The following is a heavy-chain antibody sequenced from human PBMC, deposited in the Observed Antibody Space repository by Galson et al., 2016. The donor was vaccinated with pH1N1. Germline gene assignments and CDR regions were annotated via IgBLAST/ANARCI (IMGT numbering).Heavy chain of an antibody. J-gene: IGHJ4*02. CDR1: GFTFSSYG. Sequence: SLRLSCAASGFTFSSYGMHWVRQAPGKGLQWVAVMTYDGSNAYYADSVKGRFTISRDNSKNTLYLQINTLRPEDTAVYYCARDRDGKGLDSWGQGILVTVSS. CDR2: MTYDGSNA. CDR3: ARDRDGKGLDS. V-gene: IGHV3-30*03.